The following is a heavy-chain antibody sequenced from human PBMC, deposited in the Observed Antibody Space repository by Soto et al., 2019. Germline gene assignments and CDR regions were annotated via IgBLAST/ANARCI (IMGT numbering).Heavy chain of an antibody. V-gene: IGHV4-31*03. J-gene: IGHJ4*02. D-gene: IGHD6-25*01. Sequence: SETLSLTCTVSGGSISSGGYYWSWIGQHPGKGLEWIGYIYYSGSTYYNPSLKSRVTISVDTSKNQFSLKLSSVTAADTAVYYCARRGTGAAVDYWGQGTLVTVSS. CDR1: GGSISSGGYY. CDR3: ARRGTGAAVDY. CDR2: IYYSGST.